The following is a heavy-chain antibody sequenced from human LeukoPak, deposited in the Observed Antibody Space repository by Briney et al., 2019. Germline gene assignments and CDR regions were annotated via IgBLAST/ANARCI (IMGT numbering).Heavy chain of an antibody. Sequence: SETLSLTCTVSGGSLSSIAYSWGWVRQPPGRGLEWIGSISFSGSTSYNPSLKSRVTISADMSKNQFSLKLSSVTAADTAVYYCARGGSYYDSSGLLDYWGQGTLVTVSS. D-gene: IGHD3-22*01. CDR2: ISFSGST. V-gene: IGHV4-39*01. J-gene: IGHJ4*02. CDR3: ARGGSYYDSSGLLDY. CDR1: GGSLSSIAYS.